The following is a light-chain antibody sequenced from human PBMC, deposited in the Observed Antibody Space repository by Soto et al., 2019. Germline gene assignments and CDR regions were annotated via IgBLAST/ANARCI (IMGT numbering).Light chain of an antibody. CDR3: CSYTKANTWV. Sequence: QSALTQHASVSASPGQSITISCTGSSSDINSYKFVSWYQVLPGKAPQLIIYEDDYRPPEISSRFSASKSGNTASLTISGVQLEDDSHYFCCSYTKANTWVFGGGTKLTVL. V-gene: IGLV2-14*01. CDR2: EDD. J-gene: IGLJ3*02. CDR1: SSDINSYKF.